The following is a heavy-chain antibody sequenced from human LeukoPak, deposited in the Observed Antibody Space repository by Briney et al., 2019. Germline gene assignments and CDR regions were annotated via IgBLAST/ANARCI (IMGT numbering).Heavy chain of an antibody. D-gene: IGHD2-15*01. V-gene: IGHV4-38-2*02. Sequence: SESLSLTCAVSGYSISSGYYWGWIRQPPGKGREGVGSIYLSGSTYYNPSLKSRVTISVDTSKNQFSLKLSSVTAADTAVYDCAREVVVVVAARGAFDYWGQGTLVTVSS. CDR2: IYLSGST. J-gene: IGHJ4*02. CDR3: AREVVVVVAARGAFDY. CDR1: GYSISSGYY.